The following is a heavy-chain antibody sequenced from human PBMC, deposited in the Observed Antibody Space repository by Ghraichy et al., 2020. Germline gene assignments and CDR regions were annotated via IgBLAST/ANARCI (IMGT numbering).Heavy chain of an antibody. CDR1: GFTFSSYA. D-gene: IGHD2-15*01. CDR2: ITASGGST. CDR3: AKGGGYTTNGDAFDI. J-gene: IGHJ3*02. Sequence: GESLNISCVASGFTFSSYAMSWVRQAPGKGLEWVSLITASGGSTYYADPVKGRFTISRDSSKNTLFLQMTSLRAEDTAVYYCAKGGGYTTNGDAFDIWGQGTLVTVSS. V-gene: IGHV3-23*01.